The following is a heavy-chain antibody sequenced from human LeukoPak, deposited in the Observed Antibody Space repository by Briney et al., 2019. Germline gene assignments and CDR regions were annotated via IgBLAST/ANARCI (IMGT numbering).Heavy chain of an antibody. V-gene: IGHV5-51*01. CDR2: IYPGDSDT. Sequence: HGESLKISCKGSGYSFTSYWIGWVRQMPGKGLEWMGIIYPGDSDTRYSPSFQGQVTISADKSISTAYLQWSSLKASDTAMYYCARHLSDSHYYYYGMDVWGQGTTVTVSS. CDR1: GYSFTSYW. D-gene: IGHD3-9*01. CDR3: ARHLSDSHYYYYGMDV. J-gene: IGHJ6*02.